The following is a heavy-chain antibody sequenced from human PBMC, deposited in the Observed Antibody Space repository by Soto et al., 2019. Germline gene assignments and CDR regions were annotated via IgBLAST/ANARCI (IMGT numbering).Heavy chain of an antibody. CDR1: GGSFSGYY. Sequence: SETLSLTCAVYGGSFSGYYWSWIRQPPGKGLEWIGEINHSGSTNYNPSLKSRVTISVDTSKNQFSLKLSSVTAADTAVYYCAREFADVFAISGQGTMVIVSS. J-gene: IGHJ3*02. V-gene: IGHV4-34*01. D-gene: IGHD3-16*01. CDR3: AREFADVFAI. CDR2: INHSGST.